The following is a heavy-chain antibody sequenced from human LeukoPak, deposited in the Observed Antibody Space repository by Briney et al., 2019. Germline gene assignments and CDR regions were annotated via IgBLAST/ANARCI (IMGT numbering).Heavy chain of an antibody. Sequence: GASVKVSCKASGYTFTSYGISWGRQAPGQGLEWMGWVSAYNGRTYYAQNLQGRVTMTTDTATSTDYMELRSLRSDDTAVYYCARTPHTDHGDYASTDYWGQGTLVTVSS. V-gene: IGHV1-18*01. CDR3: ARTPHTDHGDYASTDY. D-gene: IGHD4-17*01. J-gene: IGHJ4*02. CDR1: GYTFTSYG. CDR2: VSAYNGRT.